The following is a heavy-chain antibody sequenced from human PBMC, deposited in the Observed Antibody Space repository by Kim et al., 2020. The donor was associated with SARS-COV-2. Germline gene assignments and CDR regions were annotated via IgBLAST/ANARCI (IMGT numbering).Heavy chain of an antibody. D-gene: IGHD6-13*01. Sequence: GGSLRLSCAASGFTFSDYYMSWIRQAPGKGLEWVSYISSSSSYTNYADSVKGRFTISRDNAKNSLYLQMNSLRAEDTAVYYCARDRQGETRAETYSSSWYRIWRPDYYYYGMDVWGQGTTVTVSS. CDR1: GFTFSDYY. CDR2: ISSSSSYT. CDR3: ARDRQGETRAETYSSSWYRIWRPDYYYYGMDV. V-gene: IGHV3-11*06. J-gene: IGHJ6*02.